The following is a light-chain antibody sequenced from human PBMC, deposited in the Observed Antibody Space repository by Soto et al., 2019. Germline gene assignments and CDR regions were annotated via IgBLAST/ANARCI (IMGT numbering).Light chain of an antibody. Sequence: QSALTQPASASGSPGQSITISCTGTSSDVGGYDYVSWYQIHPGKAPKLMVFEVSNRPSGVSYRFSGSKSGNTASLNISGLQVEDEADYFCSSYSISTAYLFGTGTKVTVL. CDR2: EVS. V-gene: IGLV2-14*01. J-gene: IGLJ1*01. CDR1: SSDVGGYDY. CDR3: SSYSISTAYL.